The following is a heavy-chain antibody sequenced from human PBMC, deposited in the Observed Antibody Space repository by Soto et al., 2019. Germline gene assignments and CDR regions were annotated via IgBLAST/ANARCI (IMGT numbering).Heavy chain of an antibody. CDR3: ARGATALSYWYFDL. Sequence: EVQLVQSGAEVKKHGESLRISCKGSGYSFTSHWISWVRQMPGKGLEWMGRIDPSDSYTSYSPSFQGHVTITADKSIGTVYLQGSSLKASYTATYYCARGATALSYWYFDLVGRGTMVTVSS. CDR1: GYSFTSHW. V-gene: IGHV5-10-1*01. J-gene: IGHJ2*01. D-gene: IGHD1-26*01. CDR2: IDPSDSYT.